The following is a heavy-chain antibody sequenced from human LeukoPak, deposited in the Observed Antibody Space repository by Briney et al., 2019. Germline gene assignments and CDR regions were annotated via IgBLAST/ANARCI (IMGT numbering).Heavy chain of an antibody. CDR3: ARDRGMDSSGYYYYDY. CDR2: ISSSSSYI. J-gene: IGHJ4*02. D-gene: IGHD3-22*01. Sequence: TGGSLRLSCAASGFTFSSYSMSWVRQAPGKGLEWVSSISSSSSYIYYADSVKGQFTISRDNAKNSLYLQMNSLRAEDTAVYYCARDRGMDSSGYYYYDYWGQGTLVTVSS. V-gene: IGHV3-21*01. CDR1: GFTFSSYS.